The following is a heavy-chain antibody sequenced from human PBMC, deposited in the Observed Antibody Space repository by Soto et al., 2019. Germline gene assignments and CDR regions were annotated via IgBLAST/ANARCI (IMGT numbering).Heavy chain of an antibody. CDR1: GGSISSGGYS. D-gene: IGHD2-21*02. J-gene: IGHJ5*01. V-gene: IGHV4-30-2*01. CDR2: IYHSGST. CDR3: ARANHIVFVTATGPEDLFAS. Sequence: NLALTCAVSGGSISSGGYSWSWIRQPPGKGLEWIGYIYHSGSTYYNPSLKSRVTISVDRSKNQFSLKLSSVTAADTAVYYCARANHIVFVTATGPEDLFASCGQGTLVTVSS.